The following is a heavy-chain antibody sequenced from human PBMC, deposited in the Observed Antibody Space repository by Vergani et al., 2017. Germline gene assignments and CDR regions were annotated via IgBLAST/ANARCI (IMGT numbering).Heavy chain of an antibody. CDR1: GFTFSSYS. V-gene: IGHV3-21*01. CDR2: ISSSSSYI. CDR3: ARDRKWFGELLTYAFDI. D-gene: IGHD3-10*01. Sequence: EVQLVESGGGLVKPGGSLRLSCAASGFTFSSYSMNWVRQAPGKGLEWVSSISSSSSYIYYADSVKGRFTISRDNAKNSLYLQMNSLRAEDTAVYYCARDRKWFGELLTYAFDIWGQGTMVTVSS. J-gene: IGHJ3*02.